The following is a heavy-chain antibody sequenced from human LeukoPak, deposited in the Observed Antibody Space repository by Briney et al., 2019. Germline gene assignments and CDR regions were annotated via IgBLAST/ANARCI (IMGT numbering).Heavy chain of an antibody. CDR1: GFTFSNFD. J-gene: IGHJ3*01. CDR3: SRGGSPAGYAYDV. CDR2: FGTAGNP. V-gene: IGHV3-13*05. Sequence: GWSLRLSCAHCGFTFSNFDLHWVRQATGEGLEWYSAFGTAGNPYYPHSVKGRFTISRDNAKNAFYLQMNNLRAGDTAVYYCSRGGSPAGYAYDVWGHGTVVTVSS. D-gene: IGHD2-2*01.